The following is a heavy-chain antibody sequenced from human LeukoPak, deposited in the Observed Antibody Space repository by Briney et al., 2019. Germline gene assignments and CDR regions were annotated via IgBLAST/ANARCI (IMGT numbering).Heavy chain of an antibody. V-gene: IGHV1-18*01. CDR1: GYTFTSCG. J-gene: IGHJ4*02. D-gene: IGHD6-13*01. Sequence: ASVKVSCKASGYTFTSCGISWVRQAPGQGLEWMGWISAYNGNTNYAQKLQGRVTMTTDTSTSTAYMELRSLRSDDTAVYYCARDWYSSSWPEFDYWGQGTLVTVSS. CDR2: ISAYNGNT. CDR3: ARDWYSSSWPEFDY.